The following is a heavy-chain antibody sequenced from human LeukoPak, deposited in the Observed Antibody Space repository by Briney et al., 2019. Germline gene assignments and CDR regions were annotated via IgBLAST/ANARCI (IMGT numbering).Heavy chain of an antibody. Sequence: GGSLRLSCAVSGFTFSNYWMSWVRQAPGKGLEWVANIKQDGSEKNYVDSVKGRFPISRDNAKNSLYLQMNGLRAEDTAVYYCARDRGNSGYYDYWGQGTLVTVSS. V-gene: IGHV3-7*01. CDR3: ARDRGNSGYYDY. J-gene: IGHJ4*02. CDR2: IKQDGSEK. CDR1: GFTFSNYW. D-gene: IGHD3-22*01.